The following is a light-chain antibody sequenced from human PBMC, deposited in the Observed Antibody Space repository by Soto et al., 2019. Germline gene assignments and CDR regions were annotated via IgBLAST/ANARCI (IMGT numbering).Light chain of an antibody. CDR2: DVS. Sequence: QSALTQPASVSGSPGQSITISCTGTSSDVGGYDYVSWYQQHPGKAHKLMIYDVSNRPSGVSNRFSGSKSGNTASLTISGLQAEDEADYHCSSYSSTSTVVFGGGTQLTVL. CDR1: SSDVGGYDY. J-gene: IGLJ2*01. CDR3: SSYSSTSTVV. V-gene: IGLV2-14*01.